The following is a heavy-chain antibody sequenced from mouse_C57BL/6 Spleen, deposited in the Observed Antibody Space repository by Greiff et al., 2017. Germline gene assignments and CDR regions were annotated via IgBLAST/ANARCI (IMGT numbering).Heavy chain of an antibody. CDR1: GYTFTDYN. Sequence: EVQLQQSGPELVKPGASVKMSCKASGYTFTDYNMHWVKQSHGKSLEWIGYINPNNGGTSYNQKFKGKATLTVNKSSSTAYMELRSLTSEDSAVYYCARGPPAYYSNPWFAYWGQGTLVTVSA. D-gene: IGHD2-5*01. V-gene: IGHV1-22*01. J-gene: IGHJ3*01. CDR3: ARGPPAYYSNPWFAY. CDR2: INPNNGGT.